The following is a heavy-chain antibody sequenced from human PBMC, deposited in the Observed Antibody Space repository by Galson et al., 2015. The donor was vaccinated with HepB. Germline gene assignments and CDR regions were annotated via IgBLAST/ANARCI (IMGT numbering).Heavy chain of an antibody. J-gene: IGHJ3*02. CDR3: ARAEYGDYGGDAFDI. CDR2: IWYDGSNK. D-gene: IGHD4-17*01. CDR1: GFTFRSYG. Sequence: SLRLSCAASGFTFRSYGMHWVRQAPGKGLEWVAVIWYDGSNKYYADPVKGRFTISRDNSKNTLYLQMNSLRAEDTAVYHCARAEYGDYGGDAFDIWGQGTMVTVTS. V-gene: IGHV3-33*08.